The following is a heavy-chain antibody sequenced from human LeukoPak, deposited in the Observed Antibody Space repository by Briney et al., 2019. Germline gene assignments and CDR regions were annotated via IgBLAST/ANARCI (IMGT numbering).Heavy chain of an antibody. CDR3: ARDLGVWGSYRPPYDAFDI. CDR2: IRAYNGYT. Sequence: ASVKVSCKAPGYTFTNYGVTWVRQAPGQGREWMGWIRAYNGYTHYTQKLQGRVSMTTDTSTSAAYMELRSLRSDDTAVYYCARDLGVWGSYRPPYDAFDIWGQGTMVIVSS. D-gene: IGHD3-16*02. CDR1: GYTFTNYG. V-gene: IGHV1-18*01. J-gene: IGHJ3*02.